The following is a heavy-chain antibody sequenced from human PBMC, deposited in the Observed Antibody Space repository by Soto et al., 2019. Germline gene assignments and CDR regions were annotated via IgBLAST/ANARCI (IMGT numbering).Heavy chain of an antibody. CDR1: GGSVSSGSYY. J-gene: IGHJ5*02. V-gene: IGHV4-61*01. D-gene: IGHD3-3*01. Sequence: SETLSLTCTVSGGSVSSGSYYWSWIRQPPGKGLEWIGYIYYSGSTNYNPSLKSRVTISVDTSKNQFSLKLSSVTAADTAVYYCARDFWGGYYNWFDPWGQGSLVTVSS. CDR3: ARDFWGGYYNWFDP. CDR2: IYYSGST.